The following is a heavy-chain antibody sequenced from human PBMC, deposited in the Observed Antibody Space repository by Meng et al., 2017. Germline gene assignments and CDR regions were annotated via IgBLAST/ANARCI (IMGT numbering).Heavy chain of an antibody. CDR2: ISAYNGNT. V-gene: IGHV1-18*01. CDR3: ARDVPGQRYCSGGSCYFFDAFDI. J-gene: IGHJ3*02. D-gene: IGHD2-15*01. Sequence: ASVKVSCKASGYTFTSYGISWVRQAPGQGLEWMGWISAYNGNTNYAQKLQGRVTMTTDTSTSTAYMELRSLRSDDTAVYYCARDVPGQRYCSGGSCYFFDAFDIWGQGTMVTVSS. CDR1: GYTFTSYG.